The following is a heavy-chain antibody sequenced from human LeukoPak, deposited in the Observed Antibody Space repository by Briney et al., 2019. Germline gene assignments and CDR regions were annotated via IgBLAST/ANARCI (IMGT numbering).Heavy chain of an antibody. CDR1: GFTFINYW. CDR2: IKQDGSEK. D-gene: IGHD6-13*01. Sequence: GSLRLSCAASGFTFINYWMSWVRQAPGKGLEWVANIKQDGSEKYYVDSVKGRITISRDNAKNSLYLQMNNLKAEDTAVYYCARWGTYSSSWLGAFDIWGQGTMVTVSS. J-gene: IGHJ3*02. V-gene: IGHV3-7*05. CDR3: ARWGTYSSSWLGAFDI.